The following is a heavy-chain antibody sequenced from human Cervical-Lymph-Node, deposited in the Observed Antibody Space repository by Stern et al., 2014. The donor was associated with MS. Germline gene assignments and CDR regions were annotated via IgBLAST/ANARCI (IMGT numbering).Heavy chain of an antibody. CDR2: ISGSTSYT. CDR1: GFSFSDYY. D-gene: IGHD6-19*01. J-gene: IGHJ4*02. Sequence: VQLVESGGGLVKPGGSLRLSCAASGFSFSDYYISWIRQAPGKGLEWVTYISGSTSYTKYADSVKGRFTISRDNTKNSLYLQMNSLSAEDTAVYYCARGYSSGWYAGSDYWGQGSLVTVSS. V-gene: IGHV3-11*06. CDR3: ARGYSSGWYAGSDY.